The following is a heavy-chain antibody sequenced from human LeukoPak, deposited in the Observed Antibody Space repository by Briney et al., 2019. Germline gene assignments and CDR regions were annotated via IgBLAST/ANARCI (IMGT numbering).Heavy chain of an antibody. Sequence: PGGSLRLSCAASGFTFSGSAMHWVRQASGKGLEWVGRIRSKANSYATAYAASVKGRFTISRDDSKNTAYLQMNSLRAEDTAVYYCAKTTYYYGSGSYYFGYYYYYMDVWGKGTTVTVSS. J-gene: IGHJ6*03. CDR1: GFTFSGSA. CDR3: AKTTYYYGSGSYYFGYYYYYMDV. D-gene: IGHD3-10*01. CDR2: IRSKANSYAT. V-gene: IGHV3-73*01.